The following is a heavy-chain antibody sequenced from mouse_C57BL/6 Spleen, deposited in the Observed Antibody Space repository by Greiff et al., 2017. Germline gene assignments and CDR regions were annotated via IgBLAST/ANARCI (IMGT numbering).Heavy chain of an antibody. Sequence: QVQLQQPGAELVRPGTSVKLSCKASGYTFTSYWMHWVKQRPGQGLEWIGVIDPSDSYTNYNQKFKGKATLTVDTSSSTAYMQLSSLTSEDSAVYYCARSRGYYGGSHWYFDVWGTGTTVTVSS. V-gene: IGHV1-59*01. J-gene: IGHJ1*03. CDR3: ARSRGYYGGSHWYFDV. CDR1: GYTFTSYW. CDR2: IDPSDSYT. D-gene: IGHD1-1*01.